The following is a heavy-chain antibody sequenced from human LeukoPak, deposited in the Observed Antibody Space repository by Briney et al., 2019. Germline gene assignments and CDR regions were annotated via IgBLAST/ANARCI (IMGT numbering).Heavy chain of an antibody. J-gene: IGHJ5*02. CDR1: GYTFTGYY. CDR3: ARSSIAARRFDP. D-gene: IGHD6-6*01. Sequence: ASVKVSCKASGYTFTGYYMHWVRQAPGQGLEWMGRINPNSGGTNYAQKFQGRVTMTRDTSISTAYMELSRLRSDDTAVYYCARSSIAARRFDPWGQGTLVTVSS. V-gene: IGHV1-2*06. CDR2: INPNSGGT.